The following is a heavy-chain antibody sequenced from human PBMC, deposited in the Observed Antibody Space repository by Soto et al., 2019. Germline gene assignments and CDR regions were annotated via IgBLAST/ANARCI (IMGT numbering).Heavy chain of an antibody. V-gene: IGHV4-59*05. CDR1: GFTVSSNY. CDR3: ARISVASRYMAV. J-gene: IGHJ6*03. D-gene: IGHD5-12*01. CDR2: FYNSGST. Sequence: GSLRLSCAASGFTVSSNYMSWVRQAPGKGLEWIGSFYNSGSTYYSPSLRSRVTISGDTSRKQISLRLSSVTAADTAVYYCARISVASRYMAVWGKGTTVTVSS.